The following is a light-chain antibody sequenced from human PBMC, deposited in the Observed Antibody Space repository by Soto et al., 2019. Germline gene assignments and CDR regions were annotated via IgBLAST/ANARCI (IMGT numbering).Light chain of an antibody. CDR3: QKYNSALLFT. CDR2: AAS. CDR1: QGISNY. J-gene: IGKJ3*01. Sequence: DIQMTQSPSSLSASVGDRVTITCRASQGISNYLAWYQQKPGKVPKLLIYAASALQSGVPSRFSGSGSGTDFTLTISSLQPEDVATSYCQKYNSALLFTFGPGTKVDIK. V-gene: IGKV1-27*01.